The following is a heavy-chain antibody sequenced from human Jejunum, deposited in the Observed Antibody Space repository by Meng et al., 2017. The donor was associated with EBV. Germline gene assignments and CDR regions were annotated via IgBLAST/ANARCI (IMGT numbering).Heavy chain of an antibody. CDR1: GFTLSSYW. Sequence: EVQLVGCGGGVVQPGDSLRLFCAASGFTLSSYWMHWVRQAPGKGLVWVSRINSDGSKTNYADSVKGRFTISRDIAKNTLYLQLNSLRADDTAVYYCVRGPPPDTWGQGTLVTVSS. CDR2: INSDGSKT. J-gene: IGHJ5*02. CDR3: VRGPPPDT. V-gene: IGHV3-74*01.